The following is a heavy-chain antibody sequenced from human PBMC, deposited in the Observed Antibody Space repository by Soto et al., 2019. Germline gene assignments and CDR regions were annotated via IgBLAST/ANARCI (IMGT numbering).Heavy chain of an antibody. V-gene: IGHV1-69*13. CDR2: IIPIFGTA. CDR3: ASGPDIVVVPAPLYYYYGMDV. J-gene: IGHJ6*02. D-gene: IGHD2-2*01. CDR1: GGTFSSYA. Sequence: GASVKFSCKASGGTFSSYAISWVRQAPGQGLEWMGGIIPIFGTANYAQKFQGRVTITADESTTTAYMELSSLSSEDTAVYYCASGPDIVVVPAPLYYYYGMDVWGQGTTVTVSS.